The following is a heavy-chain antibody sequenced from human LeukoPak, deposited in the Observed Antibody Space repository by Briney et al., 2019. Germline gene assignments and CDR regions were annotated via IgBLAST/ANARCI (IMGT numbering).Heavy chain of an antibody. J-gene: IGHJ4*02. CDR3: ARDRVGALYFDY. V-gene: IGHV3-48*03. CDR2: ISSCGNSI. D-gene: IGHD1-26*01. CDR1: GFTFSSYE. Sequence: GGSLRLSCAASGFTFSSYEMNWVRQAPGKGLEWVSFISSCGNSIHYADSVKGRFTISRDNAQNSLYLQMHSLRAEDTAVYYCARDRVGALYFDYWGQGTLVTVSS.